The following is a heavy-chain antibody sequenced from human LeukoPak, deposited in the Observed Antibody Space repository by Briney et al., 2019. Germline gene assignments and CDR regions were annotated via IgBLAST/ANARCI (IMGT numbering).Heavy chain of an antibody. D-gene: IGHD2-2*01. CDR2: INHSGST. Sequence: SETLSLTCAVYGGSFSGYYWSWIRQPPGKGLEGIGGINHSGSTNYNPSLKNRVTIAVDTSNNQFSQKLSSVTAADTAVYYCARGGVVSAASNTHRIYYFDYWGQGTLVTVSS. J-gene: IGHJ4*02. V-gene: IGHV4-34*01. CDR3: ARGGVVSAASNTHRIYYFDY. CDR1: GGSFSGYY.